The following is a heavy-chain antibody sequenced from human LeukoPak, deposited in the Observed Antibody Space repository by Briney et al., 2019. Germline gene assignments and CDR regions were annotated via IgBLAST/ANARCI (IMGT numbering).Heavy chain of an antibody. CDR1: GGSISSYY. CDR3: ASSPYCSGGSCYSGAFDI. CDR2: IYYSGST. D-gene: IGHD2-15*01. Sequence: SEALSLTCTVSGGSISSYYWSWIRQPPGKGLEWIGYIYYSGSTNYNPSLKSRVTISVDTSKNQFSLKLSSVTAADTAVYYCASSPYCSGGSCYSGAFDIWGQGTMVIVSS. J-gene: IGHJ3*02. V-gene: IGHV4-59*01.